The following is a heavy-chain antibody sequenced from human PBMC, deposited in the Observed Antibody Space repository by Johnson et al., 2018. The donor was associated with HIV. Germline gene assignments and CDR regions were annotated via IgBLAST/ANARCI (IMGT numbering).Heavy chain of an antibody. CDR2: ISWNSGSI. J-gene: IGHJ3*02. CDR1: GFTFSNYA. CDR3: AKIQGDTVGYDAFDI. D-gene: IGHD4-23*01. V-gene: IGHV3-9*01. Sequence: VQLVESGGGLVQPGGSLRLSCAASGFTFSNYAMHWVRQAPGKGLEWVSGISWNSGSIGYADSVKGRFTISRDNAKNSLYLQMNSLRAEDTALYYCAKIQGDTVGYDAFDIWGQGTMVTVSS.